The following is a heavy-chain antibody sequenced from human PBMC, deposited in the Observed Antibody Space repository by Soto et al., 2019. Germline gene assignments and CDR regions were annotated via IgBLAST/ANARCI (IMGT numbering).Heavy chain of an antibody. Sequence: EVQLVESGGGLVKPGGSLRLSCAASGFTFSSYSMNWVRQAPGKGLEWVSSISSSSSYIYYADSVKGRFTISRDNAKNSLTVQMNTLRAEDTAVYYCARPVPYSCSWYAYREFYYWGQGTLVTVSS. CDR2: ISSSSSYI. J-gene: IGHJ4*02. D-gene: IGHD6-13*01. V-gene: IGHV3-21*01. CDR3: ARPVPYSCSWYAYREFYY. CDR1: GFTFSSYS.